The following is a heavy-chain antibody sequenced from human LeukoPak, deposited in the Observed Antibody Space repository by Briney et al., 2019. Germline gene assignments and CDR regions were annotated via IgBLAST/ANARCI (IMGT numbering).Heavy chain of an antibody. CDR1: GYTFTGYY. V-gene: IGHV1-2*02. CDR2: INPNSGGT. CDR3: ARERGSHVTLFDY. Sequence: ASVKVSCKASGYTFTGYYMHWVRQAPGQGLEGMGWINPNSGGTNYAQKFQGRVTMTRDTSTSTAYMGLSRLRSDDTAVYYCARERGSHVTLFDYWGQGTLVTVSS. J-gene: IGHJ4*02. D-gene: IGHD2-21*02.